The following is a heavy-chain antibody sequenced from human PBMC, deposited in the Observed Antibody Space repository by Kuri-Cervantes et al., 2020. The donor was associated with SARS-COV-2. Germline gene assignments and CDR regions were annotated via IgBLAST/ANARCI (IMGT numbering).Heavy chain of an antibody. D-gene: IGHD1/OR15-1a*01. V-gene: IGHV1-2*02. CDR3: ASSGITGTLTGFDY. CDR1: GYTFTSYG. Sequence: ASVKVSRKASGYTFTSYGISWVRQAPGQGLEWMGWINPNSGGTNYAQKFQGRVTMTRDTSISTAYMELSRLRSDDTAVYYCASSGITGTLTGFDYWGQGTLVTVSS. CDR2: INPNSGGT. J-gene: IGHJ4*02.